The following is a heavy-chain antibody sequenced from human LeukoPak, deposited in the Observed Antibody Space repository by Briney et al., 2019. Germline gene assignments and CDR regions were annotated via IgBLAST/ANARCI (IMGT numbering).Heavy chain of an antibody. V-gene: IGHV3-9*01. D-gene: IGHD2/OR15-2a*01. CDR1: GFTFDDYA. Sequence: GGSLRLSRAASGFTFDDYAMHWVRQAPGKGLEWVSGISWNSGSIGYADSVKGRFTISRDNAKNSLYLQMNSLRPEDTALYYCAKGPRITWIDYWGQGTLVTVSS. J-gene: IGHJ4*02. CDR2: ISWNSGSI. CDR3: AKGPRITWIDY.